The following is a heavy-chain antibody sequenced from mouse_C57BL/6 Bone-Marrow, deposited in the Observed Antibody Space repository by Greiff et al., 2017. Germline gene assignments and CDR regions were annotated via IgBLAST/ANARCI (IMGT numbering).Heavy chain of an antibody. Sequence: EVHLVESGGGLVKPGGSLKLSCAASGFTFSSYAMSWVRQTPEKRLEWVATISDGGSYTYYPDNVKGRFTISRDNAKNNLYLQMSHLKSEDTAMYYCARDREYYGSRAWFAYWGQGTLVTVSA. CDR3: ARDREYYGSRAWFAY. J-gene: IGHJ3*01. D-gene: IGHD1-1*01. CDR2: ISDGGSYT. V-gene: IGHV5-4*01. CDR1: GFTFSSYA.